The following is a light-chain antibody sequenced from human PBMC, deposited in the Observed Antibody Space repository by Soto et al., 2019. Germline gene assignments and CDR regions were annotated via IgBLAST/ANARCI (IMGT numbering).Light chain of an antibody. J-gene: IGKJ5*01. Sequence: EIQMTQSPSTLSASLGDRVTITCRASQSISSWLAWYQQKPGKAPKVLIYRASTLESGVPSRFSGSGSGTEFTLTISSLQPDDVATYYCQQYNSYPITFGQGTRLEIK. CDR1: QSISSW. CDR2: RAS. V-gene: IGKV1-5*03. CDR3: QQYNSYPIT.